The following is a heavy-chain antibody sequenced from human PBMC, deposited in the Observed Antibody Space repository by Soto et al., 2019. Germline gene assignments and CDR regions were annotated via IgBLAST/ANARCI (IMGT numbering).Heavy chain of an antibody. J-gene: IGHJ6*02. D-gene: IGHD5-12*01. CDR3: ASGAHLVAKGALYYYGMDV. CDR1: GYTFTSYA. Sequence: AASVKVSCKASGYTFTSYAVHWVRQAPGQRLEWMGWINAGNGNTKYSQKFQGRVTITRDTSASTAYMELSSLRSEDTAVYYCASGAHLVAKGALYYYGMDVWGQGTRVTVSS. CDR2: INAGNGNT. V-gene: IGHV1-3*01.